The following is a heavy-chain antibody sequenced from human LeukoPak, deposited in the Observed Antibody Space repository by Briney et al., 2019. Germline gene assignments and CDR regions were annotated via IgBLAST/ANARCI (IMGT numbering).Heavy chain of an antibody. CDR2: ISAYNGNT. J-gene: IGHJ4*02. V-gene: IGHV1-18*01. CDR3: ARESGYDFWSGYELYYFDY. CDR1: GGTFSSYA. Sequence: ASVKVSCKASGGTFSSYAISWVRQAPGQGLEWMGWISAYNGNTNYAQKLQGRVTMTTDTSTSTAYMELRSLRSDDTAVYYCARESGYDFWSGYELYYFDYWGQGTLVTVSS. D-gene: IGHD3-3*01.